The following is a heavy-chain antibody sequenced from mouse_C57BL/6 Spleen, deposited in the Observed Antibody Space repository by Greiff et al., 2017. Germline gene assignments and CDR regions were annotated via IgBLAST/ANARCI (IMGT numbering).Heavy chain of an antibody. CDR2: IDPNSGGT. Sequence: VQLQQPGAELVKPGASVKMSCKASGYTFTSYWMHWVKQRPGRGLEWIGRIDPNSGGTKYNEKFKSKATLTVDKSSSTAYMQLSRLTSEDSAVYYCARWSRVYSNEAMDYWGQGTSVTVSS. J-gene: IGHJ4*01. V-gene: IGHV1-72*01. D-gene: IGHD2-5*01. CDR3: ARWSRVYSNEAMDY. CDR1: GYTFTSYW.